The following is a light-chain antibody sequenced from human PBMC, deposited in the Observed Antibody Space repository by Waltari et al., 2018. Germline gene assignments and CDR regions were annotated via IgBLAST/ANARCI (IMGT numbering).Light chain of an antibody. J-gene: IGKJ1*01. V-gene: IGKV4-1*01. CDR1: QPVMYSPTNKNF. CDR2: WAS. CDR3: HQYYKTPWT. Sequence: DIVMTQSPDSLAVSLGERATINCKSSQPVMYSPTNKNFLAWYQQKVGQPPKLIIYWASTRESGVPERFSGSGSGTDFTLTISSLQAEDVAVYYCHQYYKTPWTFGQGTKVEIK.